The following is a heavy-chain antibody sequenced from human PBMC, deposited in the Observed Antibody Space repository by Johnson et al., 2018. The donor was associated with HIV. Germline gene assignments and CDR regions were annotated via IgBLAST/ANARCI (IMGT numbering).Heavy chain of an antibody. CDR2: IKSETDGATT. CDR3: TTEGDAFDI. J-gene: IGHJ3*02. Sequence: EVQLVESGGGVVQPGRSLRLSCAASGFTFSNAWMNWVRQAPGKGLEWVGRIKSETDGATTDYAAPVKGRFSISRDDSRNTLFLQMNSLKTEDTAMYYCTTEGDAFDIWGQGTMVTVSS. CDR1: GFTFSNAW. V-gene: IGHV3-15*01.